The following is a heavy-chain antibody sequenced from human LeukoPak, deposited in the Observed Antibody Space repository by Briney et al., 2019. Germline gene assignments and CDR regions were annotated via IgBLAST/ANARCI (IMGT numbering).Heavy chain of an antibody. CDR3: AKGIYSSGWSYDY. CDR2: LSGSGITT. Sequence: GGSLRLSCAASGFTFSNSAMSWVRQAPGKGLEWVSTLSGSGITTYYADSVKGRFTISRDNSKNTLYLQMDSLRAEDTVVYYCAKGIYSSGWSYDYWGHGTLVTVSS. D-gene: IGHD6-19*01. V-gene: IGHV3-23*01. CDR1: GFTFSNSA. J-gene: IGHJ4*01.